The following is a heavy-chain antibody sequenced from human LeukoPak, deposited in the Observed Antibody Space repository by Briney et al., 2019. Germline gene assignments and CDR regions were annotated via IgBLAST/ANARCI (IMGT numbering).Heavy chain of an antibody. CDR2: ISSSGSTI. D-gene: IGHD3-3*01. V-gene: IGHV3-11*01. J-gene: IGHJ4*02. CDR1: GFIFSDYY. Sequence: GSLRLSCAGSGFIFSDYYMSWIRQAPGKGLEWVSYISSSGSTIYYADSVKGRFTISRDNAKNSLYLQMNSLRAEDTAVYYCARDQKALRFLEWLQPSHSDYWGQGTLVTVSS. CDR3: ARDQKALRFLEWLQPSHSDY.